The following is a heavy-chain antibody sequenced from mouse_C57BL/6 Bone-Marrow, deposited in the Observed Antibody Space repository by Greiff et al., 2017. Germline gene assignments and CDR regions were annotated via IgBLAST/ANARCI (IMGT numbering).Heavy chain of an antibody. CDR1: GYAFSSSW. Sequence: QVQLQQSGPELVKPGASVKISCKASGYAFSSSWMNWVKQRPGKGLEWIGRIYPGDGDTNYNGKFKGKATLTADKSSSTAYMQLSSLTSEDSAVYFCARRYGSSPYYFDYWGQGTTLTVSS. D-gene: IGHD1-1*01. CDR2: IYPGDGDT. CDR3: ARRYGSSPYYFDY. V-gene: IGHV1-82*01. J-gene: IGHJ2*01.